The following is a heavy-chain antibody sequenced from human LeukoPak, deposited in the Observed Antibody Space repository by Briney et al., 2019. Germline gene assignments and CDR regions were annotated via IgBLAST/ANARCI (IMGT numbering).Heavy chain of an antibody. V-gene: IGHV4-30-4*01. D-gene: IGHD5-18*01. J-gene: IGHJ4*02. CDR1: GGSISSGDYY. CDR3: ARGDTAMARVDY. Sequence: PSQTLSLTCTVSGGSISSGDYYWSWIRQPPGKGLEWIGYIYYSGSTYYNPSLKSRVTISVDTSKNQFSLKLSSVTAADTAVYYCARGDTAMARVDYWGQGTLVTVSS. CDR2: IYYSGST.